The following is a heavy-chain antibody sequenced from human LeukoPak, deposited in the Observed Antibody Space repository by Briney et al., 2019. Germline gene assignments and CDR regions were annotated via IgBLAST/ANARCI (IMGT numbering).Heavy chain of an antibody. CDR1: GFTFSSYA. CDR3: AKDPWELLTVFDY. D-gene: IGHD1-26*01. Sequence: GGSLRLSCAASGFTFSSYAMSWVRQAPGKGLEWVSAISGSGGSTYYADSVKGRFTISRDNSKNTLYPQMNSLRAEDTAVYYCAKDPWELLTVFDYWGQGTLVTVSS. CDR2: ISGSGGST. V-gene: IGHV3-23*01. J-gene: IGHJ4*02.